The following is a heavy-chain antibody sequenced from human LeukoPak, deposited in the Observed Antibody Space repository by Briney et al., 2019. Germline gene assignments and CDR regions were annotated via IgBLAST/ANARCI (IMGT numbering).Heavy chain of an antibody. CDR3: ARASAGYSSSWTPLGMDV. Sequence: GRSLRLSCAASGFTFSSYSMNWVRQAPGKGLEWVSSISSSSSYIYYADSVKGRFTISRDNAKNSLYLQMNSLRAEDTAVYYCARASAGYSSSWTPLGMDVWGQGATVTVSS. D-gene: IGHD6-13*01. CDR2: ISSSSSYI. CDR1: GFTFSSYS. J-gene: IGHJ6*02. V-gene: IGHV3-21*01.